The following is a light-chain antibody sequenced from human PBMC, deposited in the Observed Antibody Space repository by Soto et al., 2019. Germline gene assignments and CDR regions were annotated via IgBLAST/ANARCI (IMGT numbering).Light chain of an antibody. Sequence: QSALTQPPSASGSPGQSVTISCTGTSSDVGGYAYVSWYQQRPGKAPKLLIHEVTKRPSGVPDRFSGSKSGNTASLTVSGLQAEDEADYYCSSYAGRTLYVFGTGTKVTVL. CDR2: EVT. V-gene: IGLV2-8*01. CDR1: SSDVGGYAY. J-gene: IGLJ1*01. CDR3: SSYAGRTLYV.